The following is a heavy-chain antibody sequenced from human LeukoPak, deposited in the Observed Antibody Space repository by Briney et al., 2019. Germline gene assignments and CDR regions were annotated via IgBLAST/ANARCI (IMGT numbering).Heavy chain of an antibody. D-gene: IGHD6-13*01. V-gene: IGHV1-3*01. Sequence: ASVKVSCKASGHTFTTFAIHWVRQAPGQSLEWMGWINAGNGNTIYSQKFQGRVTITRDTSASTAHMELSSLRSEDTAVYYCARVYSSSRGNYFDYWGQGTLVTVSS. J-gene: IGHJ4*02. CDR2: INAGNGNT. CDR1: GHTFTTFA. CDR3: ARVYSSSRGNYFDY.